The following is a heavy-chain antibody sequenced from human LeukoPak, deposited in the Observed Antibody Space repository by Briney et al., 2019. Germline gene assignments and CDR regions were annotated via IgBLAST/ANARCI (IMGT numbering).Heavy chain of an antibody. Sequence: GVSLKISCKGSGYSFTSYWIGWVRQMPGKGLEWMGIIYPGDSDTRYSPSFQGQVTISADKSISTAYLQWSSLKASDTAMYYCARHSPAWNIAAAGIDDYWGQGTLVTVSS. CDR2: IYPGDSDT. D-gene: IGHD6-13*01. V-gene: IGHV5-51*01. CDR1: GYSFTSYW. J-gene: IGHJ4*02. CDR3: ARHSPAWNIAAAGIDDY.